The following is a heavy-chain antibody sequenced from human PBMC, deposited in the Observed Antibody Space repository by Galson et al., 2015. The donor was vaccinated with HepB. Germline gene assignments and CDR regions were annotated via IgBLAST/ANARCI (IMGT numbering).Heavy chain of an antibody. CDR1: GGSFSVYY. D-gene: IGHD5-18*01. CDR2: INHSGST. J-gene: IGHJ4*02. V-gene: IGHV4-34*01. CDR3: ARGKGYSYGVFDY. Sequence: SETLSLTCAVYGGSFSVYYWSWIRQPPGKGLEWIGEINHSGSTNYNPSLKSRVTISVDTSKNQFSLKLSSVTAADTAVYYCARGKGYSYGVFDYWGQGTLVTVSS.